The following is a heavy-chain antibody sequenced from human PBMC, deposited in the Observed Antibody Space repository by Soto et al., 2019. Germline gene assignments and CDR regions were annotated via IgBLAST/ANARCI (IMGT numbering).Heavy chain of an antibody. CDR3: AREAAGWFDY. J-gene: IGHJ4*02. Sequence: SETLSLTCTVSGGSISTSDWSWHRQPPVNGLGWIGYIHYSGITDYNPSLKSRVTISVDTSKNHFSLKLNSVTAADTAIYYCAREAAGWFDYWGQGTLVTVSS. CDR2: IHYSGIT. V-gene: IGHV4-59*01. CDR1: GGSISTSD.